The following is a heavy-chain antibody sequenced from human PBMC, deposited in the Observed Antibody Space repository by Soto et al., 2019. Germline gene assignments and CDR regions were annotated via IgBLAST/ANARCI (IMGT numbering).Heavy chain of an antibody. CDR1: GFTFSSYG. V-gene: IGHV3-33*01. CDR2: IWYDGSNK. Sequence: VGSLRLSCAASGFTFSSYGMHWVRQTPGKGLEWVAVIWYDGSNKYYADSVKGRFTISRDNSKNTLYLQMNSLRAEDTAVYYCARAGVPSSDYYYYMDVWGKGTTVTVSS. CDR3: ARAGVPSSDYYYYMDV. J-gene: IGHJ6*03. D-gene: IGHD3-10*01.